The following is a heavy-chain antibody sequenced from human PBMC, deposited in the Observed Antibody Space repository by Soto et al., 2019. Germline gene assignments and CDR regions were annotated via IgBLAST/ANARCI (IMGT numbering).Heavy chain of an antibody. V-gene: IGHV3-30*03. CDR1: DFDFSSYG. Sequence: PWETLRLSCAASDFDFSSYGIHWVRQAPGKGREWVAASSYDGRETSYAHSAKGRFTVSKEMSTNTAFLQMNALRHEDTVVYFCARGSGWLILNFDNWGQGTLVTVSS. J-gene: IGHJ4*02. CDR3: ARGSGWLILNFDN. D-gene: IGHD3-10*01. CDR2: SSYDGRET.